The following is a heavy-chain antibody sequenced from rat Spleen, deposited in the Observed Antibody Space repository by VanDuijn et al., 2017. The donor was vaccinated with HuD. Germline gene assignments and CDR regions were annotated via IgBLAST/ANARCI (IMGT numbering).Heavy chain of an antibody. CDR2: ISYDGSST. V-gene: IGHV5-29*01. J-gene: IGHJ2*01. CDR1: GFTFSDYY. D-gene: IGHD4-3*01. Sequence: EVQLVESDGGLVQPGRSLKLSCAASGFTFSDYYMAWVRQAPTKGLEWVATISYDGSSTYYRDSVKGRFTISRDNAKSTLYLQMDSLRSEDTATYYCARDGIRGPYWGQGVMVTVSS. CDR3: ARDGIRGPY.